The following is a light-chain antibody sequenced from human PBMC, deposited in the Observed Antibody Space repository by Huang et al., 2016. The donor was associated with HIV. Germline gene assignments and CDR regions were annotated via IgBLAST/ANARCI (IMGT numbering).Light chain of an antibody. V-gene: IGKV1-16*02. CDR2: SIF. CDR1: QDISNA. Sequence: DIRMTQSPSSLSASVGDRVTITCRASQDISNALAWLQQKPGRAPRSLIYSIFKLQSGVPSKFSGNGSGTEFTLAISSLQPEDSATYYCQQYISYPITFGQGTRLEIK. CDR3: QQYISYPIT. J-gene: IGKJ5*01.